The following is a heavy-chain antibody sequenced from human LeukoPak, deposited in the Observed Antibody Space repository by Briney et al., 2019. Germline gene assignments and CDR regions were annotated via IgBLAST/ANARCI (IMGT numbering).Heavy chain of an antibody. CDR1: GFTFSKYY. Sequence: GSLRLSCAVSGFTFSKYYMHWVRQAPGKGLVWVSRISSDGSNTNYADSVKGRFTISRDNAKSTLYLQMDSLRGEDTAVYYCLRVPYWGQGALVTVSS. CDR2: ISSDGSNT. V-gene: IGHV3-74*01. J-gene: IGHJ4*02. CDR3: LRVPY.